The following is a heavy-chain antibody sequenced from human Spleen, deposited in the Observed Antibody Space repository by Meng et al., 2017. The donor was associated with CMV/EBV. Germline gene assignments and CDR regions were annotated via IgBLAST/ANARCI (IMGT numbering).Heavy chain of an antibody. D-gene: IGHD2-21*01. CDR3: ATYCGGDCGGH. CDR2: IYSGGST. J-gene: IGHJ4*02. CDR1: GFTVSSNY. Sequence: GESLKISCAASGFTVSSNYMSWVRQAPGKGLEWVSVIYSGGSTYYADSVKGRFTISRDNAKNSLYLQMNSLRAEDTAVYYCATYCGGDCGGHWGQGTLVTVSS. V-gene: IGHV3-66*01.